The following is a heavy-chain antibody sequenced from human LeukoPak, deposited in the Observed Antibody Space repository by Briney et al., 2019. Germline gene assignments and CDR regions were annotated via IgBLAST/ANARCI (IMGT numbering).Heavy chain of an antibody. CDR2: IYYSGST. CDR3: ARPRLQRVVDY. D-gene: IGHD5-24*01. V-gene: IGHV4-39*01. J-gene: IGHJ4*02. CDR1: GDSISSSSNS. Sequence: SETLSLTCTVSGDSISSSSNSWGWIRQPPGKGLEWIGSIYYSGSTSYNPSLKSRVTIAVDTTKNQFSLKPVSVAAAATASYYLARPRLQRVVDYWGQGTLVTVSS.